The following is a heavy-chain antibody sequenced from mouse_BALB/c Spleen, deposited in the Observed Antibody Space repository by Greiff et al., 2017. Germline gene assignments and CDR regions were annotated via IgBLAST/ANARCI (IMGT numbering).Heavy chain of an antibody. CDR2: IDPSDSYT. CDR3: TRGGDYYAMDY. J-gene: IGHJ4*01. Sequence: VQLQQSGAELVKPGASVKMSCKASGYTFTSYWMHWVKQRPGQGLEWIGVIDPSDSYTSYNQKFKGKATLTVDTSSSTAYMQLSSLTSEDSAVYYCTRGGDYYAMDYWGQGTSVTVSS. CDR1: GYTFTSYW. V-gene: IGHV1S127*01.